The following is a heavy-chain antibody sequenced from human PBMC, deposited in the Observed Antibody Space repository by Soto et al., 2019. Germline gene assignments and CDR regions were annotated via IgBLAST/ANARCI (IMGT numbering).Heavy chain of an antibody. Sequence: SETLSLTCAVSGGSVSSTNWWSWVRQSPGKGLEWIGGIYHIGSTNYNPSLKSRVTISVDTSKNQFSLKLSSVSAADTAMYYCATRVKSQQWLPYFDYWGQGSLVTVSS. CDR3: ATRVKSQQWLPYFDY. CDR2: IYHIGST. D-gene: IGHD6-19*01. CDR1: GGSVSSTNW. V-gene: IGHV4-4*02. J-gene: IGHJ4*02.